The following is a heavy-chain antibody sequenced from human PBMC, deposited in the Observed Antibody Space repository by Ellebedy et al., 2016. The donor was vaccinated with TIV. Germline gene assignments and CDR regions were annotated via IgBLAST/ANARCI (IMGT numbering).Heavy chain of an antibody. J-gene: IGHJ4*02. CDR1: GYTFINYG. D-gene: IGHD5-12*01. CDR2: INTYNGNR. V-gene: IGHV1-18*04. CDR3: ARYRLGEGSGYEFFDY. Sequence: AASVKVPCKASGYTFINYGFIWVRQAPGQGLEWMGWINTYNGNRNYAQKLQGRLTMTTDTSTGTAYMELRSLRSDDTAVYYCARYRLGEGSGYEFFDYWGQGTLVTVSS.